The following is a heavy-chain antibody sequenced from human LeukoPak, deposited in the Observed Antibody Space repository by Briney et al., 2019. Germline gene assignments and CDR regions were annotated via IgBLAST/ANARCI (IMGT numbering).Heavy chain of an antibody. CDR2: ISSSGSTI. CDR3: AELGITMIGGV. D-gene: IGHD3-10*02. Sequence: PGGSLRLSCAASGFTFSIYGMSWVRQAPGKGLEWVSYISSSGSTIYYADSVKGRFTISGDNAKNSLYLQMNSLRAEDTAVYYCAELGITMIGGVWGKGTTVTISS. CDR1: GFTFSIYG. V-gene: IGHV3-48*04. J-gene: IGHJ6*04.